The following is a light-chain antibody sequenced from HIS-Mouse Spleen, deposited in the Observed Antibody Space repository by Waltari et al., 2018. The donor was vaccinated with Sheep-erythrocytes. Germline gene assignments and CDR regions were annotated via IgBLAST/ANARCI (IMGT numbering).Light chain of an antibody. CDR3: CSYAGSYNHV. Sequence: QSALTQPRSVSGSPGQSVTLSCTGTSSDVGGYNYVPWYQQPPGKAPKLMLYDVSKRPSGVPDRFSGSKSGNTASLTISGLQAEDEADYYCCSYAGSYNHVFATGTKVTVL. CDR1: SSDVGGYNY. J-gene: IGLJ1*01. V-gene: IGLV2-11*01. CDR2: DVS.